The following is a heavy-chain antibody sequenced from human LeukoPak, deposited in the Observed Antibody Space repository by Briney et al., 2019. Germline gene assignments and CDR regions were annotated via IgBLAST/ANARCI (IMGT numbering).Heavy chain of an antibody. J-gene: IGHJ4*02. CDR2: IKQDGSDK. V-gene: IGHV3-7*03. Sequence: GGSLRLSCAASGFTFSAYWMSWVRQAPGKGLEWVANIKQDGSDKYYVNSVKGRFTISRDNAKNSLYLQMNSLRAEDTAVYYCARKTVVGSYFDYWGQGTPVTVSS. CDR3: ARKTVVGSYFDY. D-gene: IGHD4-23*01. CDR1: GFTFSAYW.